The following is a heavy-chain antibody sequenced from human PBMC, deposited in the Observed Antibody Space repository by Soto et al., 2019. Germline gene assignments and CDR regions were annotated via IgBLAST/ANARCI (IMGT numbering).Heavy chain of an antibody. D-gene: IGHD3-3*01. CDR3: ARDWRGAEGFDP. Sequence: QVQLVQSGAEVKKPGASVKVSCKASGYTFSTYGFSWVRQAPGQGLEWMGWIGAYNDDTNYAQNFQGRVTMTTDTSTTTSYMELRNLRSDDTAVYFWARDWRGAEGFDPWGQGTLVTVSS. CDR1: GYTFSTYG. V-gene: IGHV1-18*01. J-gene: IGHJ5*02. CDR2: IGAYNDDT.